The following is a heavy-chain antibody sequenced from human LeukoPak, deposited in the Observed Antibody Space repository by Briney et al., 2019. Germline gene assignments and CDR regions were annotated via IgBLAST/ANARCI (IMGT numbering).Heavy chain of an antibody. J-gene: IGHJ4*02. CDR3: ARGVAAAGTADY. CDR2: IYYSGST. Sequence: SQTLSLTSTVSGGSISSGGYYWSWIRQHPGKGLEWIGYIYYSGSTYYNPSLKSRVTIAVDTSKNQFSLKLSSVTAADTAVYYCARGVAAAGTADYWGQGTLVTVSS. D-gene: IGHD6-13*01. CDR1: GGSISSGGYY. V-gene: IGHV4-31*03.